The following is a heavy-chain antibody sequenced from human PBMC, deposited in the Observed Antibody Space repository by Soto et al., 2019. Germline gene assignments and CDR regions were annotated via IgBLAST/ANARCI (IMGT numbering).Heavy chain of an antibody. V-gene: IGHV3-48*03. CDR1: GFSLSIYE. CDR2: VSTSGSLK. Sequence: GGSLRLSCAASGFSLSIYEMNWVRQAPGKGLEWLAYVSTSGSLKNYADSVKGRFTIYRDNTKNAVYLQMNSLRAEDTAVYYCVRSVTDSWYYFDFWGQGTLVTVSS. CDR3: VRSVTDSWYYFDF. D-gene: IGHD1-20*01. J-gene: IGHJ4*02.